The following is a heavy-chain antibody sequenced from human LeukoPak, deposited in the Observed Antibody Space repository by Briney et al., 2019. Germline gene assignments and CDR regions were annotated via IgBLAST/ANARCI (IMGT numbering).Heavy chain of an antibody. V-gene: IGHV1-18*01. J-gene: IGHJ6*03. D-gene: IGHD2-2*02. CDR2: ISACNGNT. CDR1: GYTFTSYG. CDR3: ARDFPDIVVVPAAISLYYYYYMDV. Sequence: ASVKVSCKASGYTFTSYGISWVRQAPGQGLEWMGWISACNGNTNYAQKLQGRVTMTTDTSTSTAYMELRSLRSDDTAVYYCARDFPDIVVVPAAISLYYYYYMDVWGKGTTVTVSS.